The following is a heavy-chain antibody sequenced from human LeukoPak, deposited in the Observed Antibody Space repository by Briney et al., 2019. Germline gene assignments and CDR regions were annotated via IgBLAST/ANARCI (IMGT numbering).Heavy chain of an antibody. J-gene: IGHJ4*02. V-gene: IGHV4-59*08. CDR2: LYYSGST. CDR1: GGSVSSYY. Sequence: SETLSLTCTVSGGSVSSYYWSWIRQPPGKGLEWIGYLYYSGSTNYNPSLKSRVTISVDTSKNQFSLKLSSVTAADSAVYYCARHRTSGWGLDYWGQGTLVTASS. D-gene: IGHD6-19*01. CDR3: ARHRTSGWGLDY.